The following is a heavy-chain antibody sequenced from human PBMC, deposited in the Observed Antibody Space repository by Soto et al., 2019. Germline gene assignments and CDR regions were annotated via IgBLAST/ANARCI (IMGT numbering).Heavy chain of an antibody. Sequence: GGSLRLSCAASGFTFSSYAMSWVRQAPGKGLEWVSGISGSGGSTYYADSVKGRFTISRDNSKNTLYLPMNSLRAEDTAVYYCAKYPSSGYYPTYFDYWGQGTLVTVSS. J-gene: IGHJ4*02. V-gene: IGHV3-23*01. CDR3: AKYPSSGYYPTYFDY. CDR1: GFTFSSYA. CDR2: ISGSGGST. D-gene: IGHD3-22*01.